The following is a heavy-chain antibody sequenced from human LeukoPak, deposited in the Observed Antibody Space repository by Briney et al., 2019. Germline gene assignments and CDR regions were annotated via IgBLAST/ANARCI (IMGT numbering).Heavy chain of an antibody. J-gene: IGHJ4*02. V-gene: IGHV3-43*01. CDR3: TKVARNNSWPYFGS. CDR1: GFNFDDYS. CDR2: ISWDGGAT. Sequence: GGSLRLSCAASGFNFDDYSIHWVRQPPGKGLGWVSLISWDGGATYYADSVKGRFTVSRDKSKNSLYLQMNSLITEDTAFYYCTKVARNNSWPYFGSWGQGTLVTVSS. D-gene: IGHD6-13*01.